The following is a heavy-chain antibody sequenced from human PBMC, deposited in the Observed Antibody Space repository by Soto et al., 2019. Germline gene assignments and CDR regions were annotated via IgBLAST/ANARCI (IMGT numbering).Heavy chain of an antibody. J-gene: IGHJ4*02. CDR3: ARRGTSPGSWYFDF. CDR2: VYFSGST. D-gene: IGHD1-1*01. CDR1: GGSISNYH. V-gene: IGHV4-59*01. Sequence: QVQLQESGPGLVKPSETLSLTCTVSGGSISNYHWSWIRQPPGKGLEWIGYVYFSGSTNYNPSLKSRVTISVDKSKNQFSLRLSSVTAADTAVYYCARRGTSPGSWYFDFWGQGTLVTVSS.